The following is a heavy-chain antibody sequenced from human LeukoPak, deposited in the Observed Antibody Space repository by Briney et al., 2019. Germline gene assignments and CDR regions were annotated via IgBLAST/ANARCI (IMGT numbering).Heavy chain of an antibody. D-gene: IGHD3-9*01. J-gene: IGHJ5*02. CDR2: IYSGGST. CDR1: GFTVNSNY. Sequence: GGSLRLSCAASGFTVNSNYMSWVRQAPGKGLEWVSVIYSGGSTYYADSVKGRFTISRDNSKNTLYLQMNSLRAEDTAVYYCARHPYYDNLAPFDPWGQGTLVTVSS. CDR3: ARHPYYDNLAPFDP. V-gene: IGHV3-53*01.